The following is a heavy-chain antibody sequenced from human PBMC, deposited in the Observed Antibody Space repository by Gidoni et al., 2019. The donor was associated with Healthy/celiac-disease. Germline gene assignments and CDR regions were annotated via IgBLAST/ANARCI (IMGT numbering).Heavy chain of an antibody. D-gene: IGHD6-13*01. Sequence: QVQLQQWGAGLLKPSETLSLTCAVYGGSFSGYYWSWIRQPPGKGLEWIGEINHSGSTNYNPSLKSRVTISVDTSKNQFSLKLSSVTAADTAVYYCARENGAAAAVYYFDYWGQGTLVTVSS. CDR1: GGSFSGYY. V-gene: IGHV4-34*01. CDR3: ARENGAAAAVYYFDY. J-gene: IGHJ4*02. CDR2: INHSGST.